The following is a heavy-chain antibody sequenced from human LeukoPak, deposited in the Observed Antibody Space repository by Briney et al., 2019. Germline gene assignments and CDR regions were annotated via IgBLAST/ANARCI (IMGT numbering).Heavy chain of an antibody. CDR3: ATKHYSSSWFIDY. Sequence: PSQTLSLTCTVSGVSISSGDYYWSWIRQPPGKGLEWIGYIYYSGSTYYNPSLKSRVTISVDTSKNQFSLKLSSVTAADTAVYYCATKHYSSSWFIDYWGQGTLVTVSS. CDR2: IYYSGST. CDR1: GVSISSGDYY. V-gene: IGHV4-30-4*08. D-gene: IGHD6-13*01. J-gene: IGHJ4*02.